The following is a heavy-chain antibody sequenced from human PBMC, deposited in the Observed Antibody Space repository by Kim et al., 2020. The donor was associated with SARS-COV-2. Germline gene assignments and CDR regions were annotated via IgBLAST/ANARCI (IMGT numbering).Heavy chain of an antibody. CDR3: TREYYYGSGSYPFDY. J-gene: IGHJ4*02. Sequence: GGSLRLSCTASGFTFGDYAMSWVRQAPGKGLEWVGFIRSKAYGGTTEYAASVKGRFTISRDDSKSIAYLQMNSLKTEDTAVYYCTREYYYGSGSYPFDYWGQGTLVTVSS. V-gene: IGHV3-49*04. CDR1: GFTFGDYA. D-gene: IGHD3-10*01. CDR2: IRSKAYGGTT.